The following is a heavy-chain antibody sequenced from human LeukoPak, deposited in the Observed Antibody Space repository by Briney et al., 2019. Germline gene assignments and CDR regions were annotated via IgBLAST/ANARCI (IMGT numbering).Heavy chain of an antibody. D-gene: IGHD4-17*01. CDR1: GFTFSSYA. CDR2: ISYDGSNK. V-gene: IGHV3-30-3*01. Sequence: GGSLRLSCAASGFTFSSYAVHWVRQAPGKGLEWVAVISYDGSNKYYADSVKGRFTISRDNSKNTLYLQMNSLRAEDTAVYYCAKDKYGDYVFYYFDYWGQGTLVTVSS. J-gene: IGHJ4*02. CDR3: AKDKYGDYVFYYFDY.